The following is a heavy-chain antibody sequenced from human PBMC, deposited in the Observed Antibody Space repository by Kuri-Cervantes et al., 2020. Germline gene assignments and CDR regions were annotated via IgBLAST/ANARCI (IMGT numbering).Heavy chain of an antibody. J-gene: IGHJ3*02. CDR1: GYTFTSYY. D-gene: IGHD4-17*01. Sequence: ASVKVSCKASGYTFTSYYMHWVRQAPGQGLEWMGIINPSGGSTSYAQKFQGRVTMTRDTSTSTVYMELNSLRAEDTAVYYCARGCYDYGDYCDAFDIWGQGTMVTVSS. V-gene: IGHV1-46*01. CDR3: ARGCYDYGDYCDAFDI. CDR2: INPSGGST.